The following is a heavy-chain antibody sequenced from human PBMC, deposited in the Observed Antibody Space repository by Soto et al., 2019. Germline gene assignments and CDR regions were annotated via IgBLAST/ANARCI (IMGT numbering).Heavy chain of an antibody. V-gene: IGHV1-69*12. CDR2: IIPIFGTA. CDR1: GGTFSSYA. CDR3: ARYPTDYYYDGMDA. J-gene: IGHJ6*02. Sequence: QVQLVQSGAEVKKPGSSVTVSCKASGGTFSSYAISWVRQAPGQGLEWMGGIIPIFGTADYAQKFQGRVTITADESTSTAYRKLSSLRSEDTAVNYCARYPTDYYYDGMDAWGQGTTVTVS.